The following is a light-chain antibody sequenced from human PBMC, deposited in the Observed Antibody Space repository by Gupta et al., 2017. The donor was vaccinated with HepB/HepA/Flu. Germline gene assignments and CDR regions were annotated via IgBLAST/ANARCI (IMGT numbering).Light chain of an antibody. CDR1: QSVSSSY. V-gene: IGKV3-20*01. J-gene: IGKJ1*01. CDR2: GAS. CDR3: QQYGSSPRT. Sequence: VPPPPARTPLSSGGERAILSCRASQSVSSSYLAWYQQKPGQAPRLLIYGASSRATGIPDRFSGSGSGTDFTLTISRLEPEDFAVYYCQQYGSSPRTFGQGTKVEIK.